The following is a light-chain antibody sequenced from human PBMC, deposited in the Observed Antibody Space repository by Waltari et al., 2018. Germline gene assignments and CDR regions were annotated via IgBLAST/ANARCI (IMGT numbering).Light chain of an antibody. CDR1: SGHSTYA. J-gene: IGLJ2*01. V-gene: IGLV4-69*01. CDR2: IDSGGTY. Sequence: QLVLTQSPSASASLGASFTLTCTLSSGHSTYAIAWHQHQPDKGPRYLMKIDSGGTYTKGDAISDRCSGSSSGTERSLTLSSLQSDDDADYCCQTCVTGIRVIFGGGTKLTVL. CDR3: QTCVTGIRVI.